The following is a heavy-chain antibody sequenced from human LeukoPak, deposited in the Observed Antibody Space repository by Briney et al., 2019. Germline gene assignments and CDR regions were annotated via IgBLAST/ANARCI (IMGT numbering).Heavy chain of an antibody. Sequence: GGSLRLSCAASGFTFSSYSMNWVRQAPGKGLEWVSYISSSSSTIYYADSVKGRFTISRDNAKNSLYLQMNSLRAEDTAVYYCARGWARLVRYFDWLNYMDVWGKGTTVTVSS. CDR1: GFTFSSYS. V-gene: IGHV3-48*01. J-gene: IGHJ6*03. CDR2: ISSSSSTI. CDR3: ARGWARLVRYFDWLNYMDV. D-gene: IGHD3-9*01.